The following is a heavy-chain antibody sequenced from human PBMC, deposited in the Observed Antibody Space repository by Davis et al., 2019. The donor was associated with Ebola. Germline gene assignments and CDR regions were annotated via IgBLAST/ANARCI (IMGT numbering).Heavy chain of an antibody. CDR2: ISSDGSNA. D-gene: IGHD3-10*01. CDR1: GFTFSTYA. Sequence: GESLKISCAASGFTFSTYAMHWVRQAPGKGLEWVALISSDGSNAYFADSVKDRFTISRDNSKNTLYLQMNSLRAEDTAVYYCAREDMVRGVIIFSGWFDPWGQGTLVTVSS. CDR3: AREDMVRGVIIFSGWFDP. V-gene: IGHV3-30*04. J-gene: IGHJ5*02.